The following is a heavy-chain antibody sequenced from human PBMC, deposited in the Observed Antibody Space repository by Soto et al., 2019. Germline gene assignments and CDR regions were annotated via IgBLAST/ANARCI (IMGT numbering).Heavy chain of an antibody. J-gene: IGHJ6*02. CDR3: ASRDITMVRGVYYYYGMDV. V-gene: IGHV3-7*05. Sequence: EVQLVESGGGLVKPGGSLRLSCAASGFTFSSYWMSWVRQAPGKGLEWVANIKQDGSEKYYVDSVKGRFTISRDNAKNSLYLQMNSLRAEDTAVYYCASRDITMVRGVYYYYGMDVWGQGTTVTVSS. CDR1: GFTFSSYW. D-gene: IGHD3-10*01. CDR2: IKQDGSEK.